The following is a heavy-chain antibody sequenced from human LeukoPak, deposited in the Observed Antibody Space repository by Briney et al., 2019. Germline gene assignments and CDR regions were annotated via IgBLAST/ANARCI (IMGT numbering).Heavy chain of an antibody. CDR2: INHSGST. Sequence: SETLSLTCAAYGGSFSGYYWSWIRQPPGKGLEWIGEINHSGSTDYNPSLKSRVTISVDTSKNQFSLKLSSVTAADTAVYYCARARTWYSSSWYLNYWGQGTLVTVSS. CDR1: GGSFSGYY. CDR3: ARARTWYSSSWYLNY. J-gene: IGHJ4*02. V-gene: IGHV4-34*01. D-gene: IGHD6-13*01.